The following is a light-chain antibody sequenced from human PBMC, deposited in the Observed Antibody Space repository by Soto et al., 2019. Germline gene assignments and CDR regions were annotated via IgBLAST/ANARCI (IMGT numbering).Light chain of an antibody. CDR2: GAS. CDR3: QQYNNWPPRGT. Sequence: EIVLTQSPATLSVSPGERATLSCRASQGVSSNLAWYQQKPGQGPRLLIYGASTRATGIPARFSGSGSGTEFTLNISSLQPEDFALYYCQQYNNWPPRGTFGPGTKVDIK. J-gene: IGKJ1*01. CDR1: QGVSSN. V-gene: IGKV3-15*01.